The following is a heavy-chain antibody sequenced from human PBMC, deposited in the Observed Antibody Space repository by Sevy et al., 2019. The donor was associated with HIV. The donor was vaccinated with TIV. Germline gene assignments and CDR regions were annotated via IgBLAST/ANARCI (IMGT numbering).Heavy chain of an antibody. V-gene: IGHV3-21*01. CDR3: ARDGGCSSTSCLLYFDS. CDR2: ISSRSSYI. J-gene: IGHJ4*02. Sequence: GGSLRLSCAASGFTFSDYYMNWVRQAPGKGLEWVSSISSRSSYIHYADSVRGRFTISRDNAKNSLYLQMNSLRVDGTAVYFCARDGGCSSTSCLLYFDSWGQGALVTVSS. D-gene: IGHD2-2*01. CDR1: GFTFSDYY.